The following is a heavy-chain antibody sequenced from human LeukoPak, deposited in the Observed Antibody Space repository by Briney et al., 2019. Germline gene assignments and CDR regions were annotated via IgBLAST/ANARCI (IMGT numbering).Heavy chain of an antibody. J-gene: IGHJ5*02. V-gene: IGHV1-2*02. D-gene: IGHD3-10*01. CDR1: GYNFNDYY. CDR2: INPKNGYA. Sequence: ASVKVPCKASGYNFNDYYMRWVRQVPGQGFEWLGWINPKNGYATYAGNFLGRLTMTSDKSTSTISMDLISLRSDDTAIYYCAKAGRSDYFLRWFDPWGQGTLVTVSS. CDR3: AKAGRSDYFLRWFDP.